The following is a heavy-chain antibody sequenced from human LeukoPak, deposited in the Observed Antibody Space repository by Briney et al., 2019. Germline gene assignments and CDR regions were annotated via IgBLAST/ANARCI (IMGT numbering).Heavy chain of an antibody. CDR3: ARLYYYDSSGFDI. CDR2: VYYTGNT. J-gene: IGHJ3*02. CDR1: GVSISSSNSY. Sequence: SETLPLTCTVSGVSISSSNSYWGWIRQPPGKGLEWIGSVYYTGNTYYNASLKSRVTIVIDTSKNQFSLKLSSVTAADTAVYYCARLYYYDSSGFDIWGQGTMVTVSS. D-gene: IGHD3-22*01. V-gene: IGHV4-39*07.